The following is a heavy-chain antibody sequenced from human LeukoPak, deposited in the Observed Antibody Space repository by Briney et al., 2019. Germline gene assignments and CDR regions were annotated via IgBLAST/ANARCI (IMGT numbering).Heavy chain of an antibody. CDR1: GFTFSDYC. CDR3: AKGLYYDILTGYDDYYYGMDV. D-gene: IGHD3-9*01. V-gene: IGHV3-11*01. CDR2: ISSSSSTI. J-gene: IGHJ6*02. Sequence: GGSLRLSCAASGFTFSDYCMSWIRQAPGKGLEWVSYISSSSSTIYYADSVKGRFTISRDNAKNSLYLQMNSLRAEDTALYYCAKGLYYDILTGYDDYYYGMDVWGQGTTVTVSS.